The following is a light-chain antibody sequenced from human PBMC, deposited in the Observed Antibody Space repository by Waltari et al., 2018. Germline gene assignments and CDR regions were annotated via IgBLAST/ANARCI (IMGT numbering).Light chain of an antibody. CDR1: SSNIGAGHG. CDR2: ENN. CDR3: QSYDGTLGGLYV. V-gene: IGLV1-40*01. J-gene: IGLJ1*01. Sequence: QSVLTQSPSVSGAPGQRVTISCSGSSSNIGAGHGVHWYQQFPGRAPKRLIFENNKRPSGVPDRFSGSKSGTSASLFITGLQAEDEADYYWQSYDGTLGGLYVFGSGTAVTVL.